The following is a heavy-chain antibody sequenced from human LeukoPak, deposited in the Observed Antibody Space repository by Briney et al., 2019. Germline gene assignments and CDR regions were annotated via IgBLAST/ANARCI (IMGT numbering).Heavy chain of an antibody. D-gene: IGHD5-18*01. Sequence: ASVKVSCKVSGYTLTELSVHWVRQAPGKGLEWMGGFDPEDGETIYAQKFQGRVTMTEDTSTDTAYMELSSLRAEDTAVYYCAKEKDPRGYSFGTDYWGQGTLVTVTS. CDR2: FDPEDGET. V-gene: IGHV1-24*01. CDR3: AKEKDPRGYSFGTDY. J-gene: IGHJ4*02. CDR1: GYTLTELS.